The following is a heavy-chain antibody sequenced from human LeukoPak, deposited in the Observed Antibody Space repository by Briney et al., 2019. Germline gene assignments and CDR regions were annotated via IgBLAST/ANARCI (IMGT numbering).Heavy chain of an antibody. V-gene: IGHV1-3*01. Sequence: ASVKVSCKASGYTFTSYAMHWVRQAPGQRLEWMGWINAGNGNTKYSQKLQGRVTITRDTSASTAYMELSSLRSEDTAVYYCATGYSYGLNWFDPWGQGTLVTVSS. J-gene: IGHJ5*02. D-gene: IGHD5-18*01. CDR2: INAGNGNT. CDR1: GYTFTSYA. CDR3: ATGYSYGLNWFDP.